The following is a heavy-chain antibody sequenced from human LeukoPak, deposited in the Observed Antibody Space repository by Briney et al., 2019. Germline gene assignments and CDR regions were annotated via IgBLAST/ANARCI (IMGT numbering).Heavy chain of an antibody. Sequence: SETLSLTCAVYGGSFSDYYWSWIRQPPGKGLEWIGEINHSGSTNFNPSLKSRVTISVDSSKNHFSLKLSSVTAADTAVYYCAKNDDYGDYSIGYWGQEPWSPSPQ. V-gene: IGHV4-34*01. CDR1: GGSFSDYY. CDR3: AKNDDYGDYSIGY. D-gene: IGHD4-17*01. J-gene: IGHJ4*01. CDR2: INHSGST.